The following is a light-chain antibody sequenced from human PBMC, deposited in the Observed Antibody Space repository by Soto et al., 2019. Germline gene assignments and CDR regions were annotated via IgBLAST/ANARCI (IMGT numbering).Light chain of an antibody. CDR3: AAWDDSLSGVV. J-gene: IGLJ2*01. Sequence: QSVLTQPPSASGTPGQRVTISCSGSSSNIGSNYVYWYQQLPGTAPKLLIYRNNQRPSGVPDRFSGSKSGTSVSLAISGLLSEDEADYYCAAWDDSLSGVVVGGGTKLTV. CDR2: RNN. CDR1: SSNIGSNY. V-gene: IGLV1-47*01.